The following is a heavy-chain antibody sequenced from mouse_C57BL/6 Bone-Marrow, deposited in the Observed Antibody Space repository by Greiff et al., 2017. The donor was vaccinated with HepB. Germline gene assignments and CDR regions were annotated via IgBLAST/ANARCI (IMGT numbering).Heavy chain of an antibody. CDR3: AQTAQGRGFAY. CDR2: IDPSDSYT. D-gene: IGHD3-2*02. Sequence: QQSCKASGYTFTSYWMQWVKQRPGQGLEWIGEIDPSDSYTNYNQKFKGKATLTVDTSSSTAYMQLSSLTSEDSAVYYCAQTAQGRGFAYWGQGTLVTVSA. J-gene: IGHJ3*01. V-gene: IGHV1-50*01. CDR1: GYTFTSYW.